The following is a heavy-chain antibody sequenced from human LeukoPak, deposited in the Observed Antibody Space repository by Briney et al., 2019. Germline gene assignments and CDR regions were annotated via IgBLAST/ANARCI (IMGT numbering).Heavy chain of an antibody. CDR2: IYYSGST. D-gene: IGHD3-9*01. CDR3: ARHETGDFDY. J-gene: IGHJ4*02. V-gene: IGHV4-39*01. Sequence: SETLSLTCTVSGGSIGSSSYYWGWIRQPPGKGLEWIGSIYYSGSTYYNPSLKSRVTISVDTSKNQFSLKLSSVTAADTAVYYCARHETGDFDYWGQGTLVTVSS. CDR1: GGSIGSSSYY.